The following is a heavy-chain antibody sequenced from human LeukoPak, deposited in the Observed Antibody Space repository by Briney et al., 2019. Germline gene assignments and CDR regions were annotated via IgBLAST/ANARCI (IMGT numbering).Heavy chain of an antibody. V-gene: IGHV6-1*01. Sequence: SQTLSLTCAISGDSVSSNSAAWQAVPSRGLEWLGRTYYRSKWYNDYAVSVKSRITINPDTSKNQVSLQLNSVTPEDAAVYYCAREEAGSYAFAYWGQGTLVTVSS. CDR2: TYYRSKWYN. CDR1: GDSVSSNSAA. D-gene: IGHD5-18*01. J-gene: IGHJ4*02. CDR3: AREEAGSYAFAY.